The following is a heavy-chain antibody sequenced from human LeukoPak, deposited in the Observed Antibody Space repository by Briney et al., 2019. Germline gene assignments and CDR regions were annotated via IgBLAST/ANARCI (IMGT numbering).Heavy chain of an antibody. V-gene: IGHV5-51*01. J-gene: IGHJ4*02. CDR2: IYPGDSDT. D-gene: IGHD3-10*01. CDR1: GYRFITYW. Sequence: GEPLKISCKGSGYRFITYWIVWVRQMPGKGLEWMGFIYPGDSDTRHRPSFQGQVTISADKSISTAYLQWSSLKASCTAMNYCATAYASASYIDGGFDYCAEATQVTVSS. CDR3: ATAYASASYIDGGFDY.